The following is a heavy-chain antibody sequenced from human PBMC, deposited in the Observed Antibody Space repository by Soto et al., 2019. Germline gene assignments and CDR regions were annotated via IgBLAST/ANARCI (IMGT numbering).Heavy chain of an antibody. J-gene: IGHJ3*01. CDR2: LYDVFGS. V-gene: IGHV3-53*01. Sequence: DVQLVESGGGLIQPGESLRLSCVAFGLTVSGTKYVAWVRQAPGKGLEWVSDLYDVFGSFYADSVKGRFATSSDRSRSTVYLQMNDLRPDDTAVYYCASWREREHAFDFWGQGTAVIVS. CDR3: ASWREREHAFDF. CDR1: GLTVSGTKY. D-gene: IGHD1-1*01.